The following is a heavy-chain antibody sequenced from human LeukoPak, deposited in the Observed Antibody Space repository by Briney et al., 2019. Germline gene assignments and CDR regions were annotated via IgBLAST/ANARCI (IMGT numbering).Heavy chain of an antibody. CDR2: IWYDGSNK. D-gene: IGHD4-17*01. CDR3: ARRLHGCDY. Sequence: GGSLRLSCAASGFTFNNYAMTWVRQAPGKGLEWVAVIWYDGSNKYYADSVKGRFTISRDNSKNTLYLQMNSLRAEDTAVYYCARRLHGCDYWGQGTLVTVSS. V-gene: IGHV3-33*08. J-gene: IGHJ4*02. CDR1: GFTFNNYA.